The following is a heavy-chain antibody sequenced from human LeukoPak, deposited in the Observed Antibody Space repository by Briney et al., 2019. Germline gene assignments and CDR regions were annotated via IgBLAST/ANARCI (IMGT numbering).Heavy chain of an antibody. D-gene: IGHD6-13*01. CDR1: GFTFSNYA. CDR2: ISGSGGST. CDR3: ARDERIGSWRVSYFNY. J-gene: IGHJ4*02. Sequence: PGGSLRLSCAASGFTFSNYAMTWVRQAPGKGLEWVSAISGSGGSTYYADSVKGRFTISRDNSKNTLYLQMNSLRAEDTAVYYCARDERIGSWRVSYFNYWGQGTLVTVSS. V-gene: IGHV3-23*01.